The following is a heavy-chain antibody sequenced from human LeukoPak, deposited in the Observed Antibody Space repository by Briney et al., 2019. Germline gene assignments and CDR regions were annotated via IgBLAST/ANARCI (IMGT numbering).Heavy chain of an antibody. V-gene: IGHV3-33*01. CDR1: GFTFSTYG. CDR2: IWYDGSIK. D-gene: IGHD3-10*01. CDR3: RGTYYYGSGIDGDYFDY. Sequence: GGSLRLSCAASGFTFSTYGMHWVRQAPGKGLEWVAIIWYDGSIKYYADSVKGRFTISRDNSKSSLYLQMNSLRAEDTAVYYCRGTYYYGSGIDGDYFDYWGQGTLVTVSS. J-gene: IGHJ4*02.